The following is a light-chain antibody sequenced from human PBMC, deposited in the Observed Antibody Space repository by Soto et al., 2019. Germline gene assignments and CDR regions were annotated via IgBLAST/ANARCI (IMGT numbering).Light chain of an antibody. CDR3: QTWGTGIHGV. Sequence: QSALTQSPSASASLGASVKLTCTLSSGHSSYAIAWHQQQPEKGPRYLMKLNSDGSHSKGDGIPDRFSGSSSGAERYLTISSLQSEDEADYYCQTWGTGIHGVFGGGTKVTVL. CDR1: SGHSSYA. V-gene: IGLV4-69*01. CDR2: LNSDGSH. J-gene: IGLJ3*02.